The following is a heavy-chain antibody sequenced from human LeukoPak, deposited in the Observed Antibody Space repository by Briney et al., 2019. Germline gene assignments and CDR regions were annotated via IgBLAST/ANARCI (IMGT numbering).Heavy chain of an antibody. CDR1: GFSFSSYG. CDR2: IGSIPGNT. Sequence: GGSLRLSCAASGFSFSSYGMSWVRQAPGKGLEWVSTIGSIPGNTYYADSVKGRFTISRDNFKNTLYLQMSSLRAEDTAVYYCAKRALDISGYSTIFDYWGQGTLVTVSS. J-gene: IGHJ4*02. D-gene: IGHD3-22*01. CDR3: AKRALDISGYSTIFDY. V-gene: IGHV3-23*01.